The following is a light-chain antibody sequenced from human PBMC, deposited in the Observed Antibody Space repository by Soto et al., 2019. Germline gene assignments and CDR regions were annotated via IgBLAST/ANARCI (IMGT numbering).Light chain of an antibody. CDR2: LNNDGSH. V-gene: IGLV4-69*01. J-gene: IGLJ2*01. CDR1: SGHSSYA. CDR3: QTWGTGIVV. Sequence: QLVLTQSPSASASLGASVKLTCTLSSGHSSYAIAWHQQQPEKGPRYLMNLNNDGSHTKGDGIPDRFSGSSSGAERYLTISSLQSEDEADYYCQTWGTGIVVFGGGTKLTVL.